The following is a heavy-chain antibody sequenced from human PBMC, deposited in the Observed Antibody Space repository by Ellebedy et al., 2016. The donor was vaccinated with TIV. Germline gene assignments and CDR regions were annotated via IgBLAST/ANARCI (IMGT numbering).Heavy chain of an antibody. J-gene: IGHJ3*02. CDR1: GGSINSGGYY. CDR3: ARGSGWYEGGAFDI. Sequence: MPSETLSLTCTVSGGSINSGGYYWSWIRQPPGKGLEWIGYIYYSGSTNYNPSLKSRVTISVDTSKNQFSLKLSSVTAADTAVYYCARGSGWYEGGAFDIWGQGTMVTVSS. D-gene: IGHD6-19*01. CDR2: IYYSGST. V-gene: IGHV4-61*08.